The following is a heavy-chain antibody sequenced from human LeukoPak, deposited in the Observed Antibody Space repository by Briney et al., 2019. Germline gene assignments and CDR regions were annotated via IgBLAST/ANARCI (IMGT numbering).Heavy chain of an antibody. D-gene: IGHD2-2*01. J-gene: IGHJ3*02. V-gene: IGHV4-61*05. CDR1: GGSISSSSYY. Sequence: SETLSLTCTVSGGSISSSSYYWGWIRQPPGKGLEWIGYIYYSGSTNYNPSLKSRVTISVDTSKNQSSLKLSSVTAADTAVYYCARHVGYCSSTSCPAEAFDIWGQGTMVTVSS. CDR3: ARHVGYCSSTSCPAEAFDI. CDR2: IYYSGST.